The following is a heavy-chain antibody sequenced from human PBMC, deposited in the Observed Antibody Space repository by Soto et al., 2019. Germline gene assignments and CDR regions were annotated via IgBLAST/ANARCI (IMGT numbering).Heavy chain of an antibody. V-gene: IGHV3-33*01. Sequence: PGGSLRLSCAASGFTFSSYGMHWVRQAPGKGLEWVAVIWYDGSNKYYADSVKGRFTISRDNSKNTLYLQMNSLRAEDTAVYYCARQGIAMAGKAFDIWGQGTMVTVSS. CDR1: GFTFSSYG. CDR2: IWYDGSNK. CDR3: ARQGIAMAGKAFDI. D-gene: IGHD6-19*01. J-gene: IGHJ3*02.